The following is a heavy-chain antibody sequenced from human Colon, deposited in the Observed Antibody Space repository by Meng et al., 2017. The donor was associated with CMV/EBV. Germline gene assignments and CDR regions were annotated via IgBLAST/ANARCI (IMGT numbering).Heavy chain of an antibody. CDR2: IYYTGST. CDR3: ARKGMVADP. CDR1: GVSINSGGYY. D-gene: IGHD2-15*01. Sequence: SETLSLTCTVSGVSINSGGYYWTWIRQHPGKGLEWIEYIYYTGSTYYNPSLKSRVTISVDTSKNQFSLRLNSVTAADTAVYYCARKGMVADPWGQGTLVTVSS. J-gene: IGHJ5*02. V-gene: IGHV4-31*03.